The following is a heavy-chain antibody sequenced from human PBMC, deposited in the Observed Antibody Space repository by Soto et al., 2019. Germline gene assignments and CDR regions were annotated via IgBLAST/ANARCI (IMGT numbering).Heavy chain of an antibody. CDR3: ARGNYYGSGSYYKTPYYYYGMDV. Sequence: ASVKVSCKASGYTFTSYDINWVRQATGQGLEWMGWMNPNSGNTGYAQKFQGRVTMTRNTSISTAYMELSSLRSEDTAVYYCARGNYYGSGSYYKTPYYYYGMDVWGQGTKVTVSS. CDR2: MNPNSGNT. J-gene: IGHJ6*02. D-gene: IGHD3-10*01. V-gene: IGHV1-8*01. CDR1: GYTFTSYD.